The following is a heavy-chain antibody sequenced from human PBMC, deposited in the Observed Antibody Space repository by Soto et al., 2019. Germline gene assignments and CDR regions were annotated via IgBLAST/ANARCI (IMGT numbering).Heavy chain of an antibody. CDR1: GYTFTSYA. CDR2: INAGNGNT. CDR3: ARDVLEYWYFDL. Sequence: QVQRVQSGAEEKKPGASVKVSCKASGYTFTSYAMHWVRQAPGQRLEWMGWINAGNGNTKYSQKFQGRVTITRDTSASTAYMELSSLRSEDTAVYYCARDVLEYWYFDLWGRGTLVTVSS. J-gene: IGHJ2*01. V-gene: IGHV1-3*05. D-gene: IGHD1-1*01.